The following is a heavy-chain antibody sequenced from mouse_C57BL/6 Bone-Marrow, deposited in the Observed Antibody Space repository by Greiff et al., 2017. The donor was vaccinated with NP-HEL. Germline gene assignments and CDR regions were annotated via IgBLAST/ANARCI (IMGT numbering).Heavy chain of an antibody. J-gene: IGHJ1*03. CDR2: IDPEDGET. CDR1: GFNIKDYY. V-gene: IGHV14-2*01. Sequence: DVKLQESGAELVKPGASVKLSCTASGFNIKDYYMHWVKQRTEQGLEWIGRIDPEDGETKYAPKFQGKATITADTSSNTAYLQLSSLTSEDTAVYYCAGLLRFRYFDVWGTGTTVTVSS. D-gene: IGHD1-1*01. CDR3: AGLLRFRYFDV.